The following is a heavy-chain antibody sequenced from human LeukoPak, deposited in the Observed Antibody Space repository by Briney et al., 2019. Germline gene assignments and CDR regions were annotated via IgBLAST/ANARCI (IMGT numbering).Heavy chain of an antibody. D-gene: IGHD3-22*01. Sequence: ASVKVSCKASGYTFTGYYMHWVRQAPGQGLEWMGRINPNSDGTNYAQKFQGRVTMTRDTSISTAYMELSRLRSDDTAVYYCARIFVLDSSGYVDYWGQGTLVTVSS. J-gene: IGHJ4*02. CDR2: INPNSDGT. CDR3: ARIFVLDSSGYVDY. V-gene: IGHV1-2*06. CDR1: GYTFTGYY.